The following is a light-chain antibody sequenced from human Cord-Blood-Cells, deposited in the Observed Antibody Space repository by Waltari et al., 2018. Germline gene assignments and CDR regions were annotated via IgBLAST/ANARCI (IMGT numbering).Light chain of an antibody. CDR3: SSYTSSSTYV. J-gene: IGLJ1*01. V-gene: IGLV2-14*01. CDR2: EVS. Sequence: QSALTHPASVSGSPGQSITISCTGTSSDVGGYNYVSWYQQHPGKAPKLMIYEVSTRPSGVSNRFSGSKSGNTASLTISGLQAEDEADYYCSSYTSSSTYVFGTGTKVTVL. CDR1: SSDVGGYNY.